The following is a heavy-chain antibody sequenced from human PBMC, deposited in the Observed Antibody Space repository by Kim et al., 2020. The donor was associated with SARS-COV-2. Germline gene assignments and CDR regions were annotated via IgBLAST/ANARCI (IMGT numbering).Heavy chain of an antibody. CDR3: LKGYCSSGSCPGDY. CDR2: ISGDGGST. CDR1: GFSFTNYA. J-gene: IGHJ4*02. V-gene: IGHV3-23*01. D-gene: IGHD2-15*01. Sequence: GGSLRLSCAASGFSFTNYAMNWVRQAPGKGLEWVSSISGDGGSTYYAASVRGRFTISRDNSKNTLDLQMNSLRADDTAVDYCLKGYCSSGSCPGDYWGQG.